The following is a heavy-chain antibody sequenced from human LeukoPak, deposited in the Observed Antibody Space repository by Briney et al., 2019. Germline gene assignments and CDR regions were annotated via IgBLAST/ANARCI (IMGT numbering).Heavy chain of an antibody. CDR1: GFTFSSHW. CDR3: ARQGSGYFHYYYYYMDV. D-gene: IGHD3-22*01. V-gene: IGHV3-7*01. Sequence: GGSLRLSCAASGFTFSSHWMSWVRQAPGKGLEWVANIKQDGSEKYYVDSVKGRFTISRDNAKNSLYLQMNSLRAEDTAVYYCARQGSGYFHYYYYYMDVWGKGTTVTVSS. J-gene: IGHJ6*03. CDR2: IKQDGSEK.